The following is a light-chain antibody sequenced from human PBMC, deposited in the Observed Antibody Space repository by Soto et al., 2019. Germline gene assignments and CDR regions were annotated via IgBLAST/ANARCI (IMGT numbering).Light chain of an antibody. Sequence: EIVMTQSPATLSLSPGERATLSCRASQSVCSNVAWYQQRPGQGPRLLIYHASTRATGIPARFSGSGSGKEFTLTISRLHSEDCAVYYCQHYQNLWAFGQGTKVEIK. CDR2: HAS. CDR3: QHYQNLWA. V-gene: IGKV3-15*01. J-gene: IGKJ1*01. CDR1: QSVCSN.